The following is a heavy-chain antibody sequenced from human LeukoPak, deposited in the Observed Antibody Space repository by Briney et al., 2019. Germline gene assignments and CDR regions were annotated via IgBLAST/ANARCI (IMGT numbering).Heavy chain of an antibody. CDR2: IKGDGSQK. CDR1: GFTFRSYW. CDR3: ARIISGIYYGDAFDV. Sequence: GGSLRLSCAASGFTFRSYWMTWVRQAPGKGLEWVANIKGDGSQKYYVDSVQGRFTTSRDNAKNSLYLHMDSLRAEDRAVYYCARIISGIYYGDAFDVWGQGTIVTVSS. D-gene: IGHD1-26*01. J-gene: IGHJ3*01. V-gene: IGHV3-7*01.